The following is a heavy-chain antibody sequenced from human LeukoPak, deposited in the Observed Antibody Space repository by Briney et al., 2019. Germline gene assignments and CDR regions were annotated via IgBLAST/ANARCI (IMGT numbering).Heavy chain of an antibody. CDR3: ARGSGHYYYYMDV. CDR1: GFTFSSYA. Sequence: GGSLRLSCAASGFTFSSYAMSWVRQAPGKGLEWVSAISGSGGSTYYADSVKGRFTISRDNSKNTLYLQMNSLRAEDTAVYYCARGSGHYYYYMDVWGKGTTVTVSS. J-gene: IGHJ6*03. CDR2: ISGSGGST. V-gene: IGHV3-23*01.